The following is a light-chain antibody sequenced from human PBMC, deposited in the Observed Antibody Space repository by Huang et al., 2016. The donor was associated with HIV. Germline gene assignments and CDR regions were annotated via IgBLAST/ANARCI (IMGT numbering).Light chain of an antibody. CDR3: QQRSSGVS. V-gene: IGKV3-11*01. CDR1: QSVGSY. CDR2: DVS. Sequence: VLTQSPATLSWYPGERVTLSCRASQSVGSYIAWYQQRPCQSPRLLIYDVSNRATGTPVRFSGSGSGTDFTLTISSLESEDFAVYYCQQRSSGVSFGGGTKVQVK. J-gene: IGKJ4*01.